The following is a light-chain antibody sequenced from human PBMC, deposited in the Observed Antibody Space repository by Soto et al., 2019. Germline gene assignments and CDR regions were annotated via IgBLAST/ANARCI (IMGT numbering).Light chain of an antibody. CDR2: DAS. V-gene: IGKV3-11*01. CDR1: QSVSSY. J-gene: IGKJ2*01. CDR3: QQRSNWHT. Sequence: GTLSLSPGERATLSCRASQSVSSYLAWYQQKPGQAPRLLIYDASNRATGIPARFSGSGSGTDFTLTISSLEPEDFAVYYCQQRSNWHTFGQGTRMEIK.